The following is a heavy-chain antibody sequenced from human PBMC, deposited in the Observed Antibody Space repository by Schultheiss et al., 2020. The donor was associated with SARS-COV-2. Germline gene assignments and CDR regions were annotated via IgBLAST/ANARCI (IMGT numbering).Heavy chain of an antibody. CDR1: GFTFSSYA. Sequence: GGSLRLSCAASGFTFSSYAMSWVRQAPGKGLEWVAVISYDGSNKYYADSVKGRFTISRDNSKNTLYLQMNSLRAEDTAVYYCARDLELGYSYRYNWFDPWGQGTLVTVSS. D-gene: IGHD5-18*01. J-gene: IGHJ5*02. CDR2: ISYDGSNK. V-gene: IGHV3-30*01. CDR3: ARDLELGYSYRYNWFDP.